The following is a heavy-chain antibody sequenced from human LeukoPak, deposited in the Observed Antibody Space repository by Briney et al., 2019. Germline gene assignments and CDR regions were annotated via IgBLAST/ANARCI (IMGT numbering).Heavy chain of an antibody. CDR3: ARESGYRLDA. CDR1: GGSFSGYY. D-gene: IGHD3-22*01. J-gene: IGHJ6*04. CDR2: INHSGST. V-gene: IGHV4-34*01. Sequence: PSETLSLTCAVYGGSFSGYYWSWIRQPPGKGLEWIGEINHSGSTNYNPSLKSRVTISVDTSKNQFSLKLSSVTAADTAVYYCARESGYRLDAWGKGTTVTVSS.